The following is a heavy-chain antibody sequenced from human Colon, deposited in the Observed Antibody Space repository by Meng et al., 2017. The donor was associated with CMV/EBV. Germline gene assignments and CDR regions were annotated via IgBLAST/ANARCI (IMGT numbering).Heavy chain of an antibody. CDR3: ARDRKSISPGYYGMDV. CDR2: IYYSGST. CDR1: GGSISSYY. V-gene: IGHV4-59*01. J-gene: IGHJ6*02. Sequence: SETLSLTCTVSGGSISSYYWSWIRQPPGKGLEWIGYIYYSGSTNYNPSLKSRVTISVDTSKNQFSLKLSSVTAADTAIYYCARDRKSISPGYYGMDVWGQGAPVTVSS. D-gene: IGHD5-24*01.